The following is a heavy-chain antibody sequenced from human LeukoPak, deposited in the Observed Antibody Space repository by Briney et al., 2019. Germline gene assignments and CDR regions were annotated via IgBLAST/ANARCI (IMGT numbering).Heavy chain of an antibody. J-gene: IGHJ6*03. CDR1: GFTFSSFD. CDR3: ARVRQSPQIQLYYYYMDA. V-gene: IGHV3-13*01. CDR2: IGTASDT. D-gene: IGHD1-1*01. Sequence: GGSLRLSCAASGFTFSSFDMHWVRQPTGQGLEWVSTIGTASDTYYPGSVEGRFTLSRDNAKNSLYLQMNSLTAGDTAVYYCARVRQSPQIQLYYYYMDAWGKGTTVTVSS.